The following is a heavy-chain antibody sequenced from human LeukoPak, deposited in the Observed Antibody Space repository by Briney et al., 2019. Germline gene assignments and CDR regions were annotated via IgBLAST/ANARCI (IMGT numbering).Heavy chain of an antibody. CDR3: ARWGEGGNWGRVVY. CDR2: ISAYNGNT. V-gene: IGHV1-18*01. Sequence: ASVKVSRKASGYTFTSYGISWVRQAPGQGLEWMGWISAYNGNTNYAQKLQGRVTMTTDTSTSTAYMELRSLRSDDTAVYYCARWGEGGNWGRVVYWGQGTLVTVSS. J-gene: IGHJ4*02. CDR1: GYTFTSYG. D-gene: IGHD7-27*01.